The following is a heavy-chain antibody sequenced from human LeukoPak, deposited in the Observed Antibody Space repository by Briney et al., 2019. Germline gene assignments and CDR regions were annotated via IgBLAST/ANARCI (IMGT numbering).Heavy chain of an antibody. Sequence: PGGSLRLSCAASGFTVGSNYMSWVRQAPGKGLEWVSVIYSGGSTYYADSVKGRFTISRDNSKNTLYLQMNSLRAEDTAVYYCARVAMDYDSSGYYDYWGQGTLVTVSS. J-gene: IGHJ4*02. D-gene: IGHD3-22*01. V-gene: IGHV3-66*01. CDR1: GFTVGSNY. CDR2: IYSGGST. CDR3: ARVAMDYDSSGYYDY.